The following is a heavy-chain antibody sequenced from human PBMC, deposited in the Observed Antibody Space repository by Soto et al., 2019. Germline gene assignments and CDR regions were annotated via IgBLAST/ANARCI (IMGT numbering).Heavy chain of an antibody. D-gene: IGHD2-15*01. Sequence: PGGSLRLSCAASGFTFSSYWMSWVRQAPGKGLEWVANIKQDGSEKYYVDSVKGRFTISRDNAKNSLYLQMNSLRAEDTAVYYCARGNGGSYTRNWFDPWGQGTLVTVSS. J-gene: IGHJ5*02. V-gene: IGHV3-7*01. CDR3: ARGNGGSYTRNWFDP. CDR1: GFTFSSYW. CDR2: IKQDGSEK.